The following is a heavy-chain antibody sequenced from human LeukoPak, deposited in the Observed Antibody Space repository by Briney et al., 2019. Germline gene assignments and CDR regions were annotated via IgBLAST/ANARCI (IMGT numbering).Heavy chain of an antibody. Sequence: GGSLRLSCAASGLTFSRYEMNWVRHAPGKGLEWVSFISSSSSYIFYADSVKCRVTISRDTAKKSLSLQMNSLTAEDTAVYYCARDGALVAATVWFDPWGQGTLVTVSS. D-gene: IGHD2-15*01. CDR1: GLTFSRYE. J-gene: IGHJ5*02. CDR2: ISSSSSYI. CDR3: ARDGALVAATVWFDP. V-gene: IGHV3-21*01.